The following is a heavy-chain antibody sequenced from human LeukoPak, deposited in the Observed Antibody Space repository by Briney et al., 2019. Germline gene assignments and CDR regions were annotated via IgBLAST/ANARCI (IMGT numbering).Heavy chain of an antibody. Sequence: PGGSLRLSCAASGFTFSSYEMNWVRQAPGKGLEWVSCISSSGSTIYYADSVKGRFTISRDNAKNSLYLQMNSLRAEDTTVYYCARDGVYCSGGSCYYYYYYGMDVWGKGTTVTVFS. CDR2: ISSSGSTI. D-gene: IGHD2-15*01. J-gene: IGHJ6*04. CDR1: GFTFSSYE. V-gene: IGHV3-48*03. CDR3: ARDGVYCSGGSCYYYYYYGMDV.